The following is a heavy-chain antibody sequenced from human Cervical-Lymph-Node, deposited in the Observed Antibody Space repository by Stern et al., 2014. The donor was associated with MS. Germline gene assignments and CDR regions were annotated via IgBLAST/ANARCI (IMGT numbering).Heavy chain of an antibody. V-gene: IGHV3-23*04. CDR2: IADSXXXT. Sequence: EVQLXXXGGGLAQPGGSLRLSCAASGFRFSSYAMTWVRQAPGKGLEXVSGIADSXXXTYYADSVKERFXISRDNSKKTMYLQMNSLRAEDTAIYYCAKVMSVYSFWSGWGPXXXMDVWGPGTTVTVSS. J-gene: IGHJ6*02. CDR1: GFRFSSYA. CDR3: AKVMSVYSFWSGWGPXXXMDV. D-gene: IGHD3-3*01.